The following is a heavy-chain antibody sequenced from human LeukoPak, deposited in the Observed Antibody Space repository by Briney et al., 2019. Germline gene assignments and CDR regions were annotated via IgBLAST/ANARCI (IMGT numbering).Heavy chain of an antibody. CDR3: ARDHRYSSSWYYFDY. CDR1: GGSISSSNYY. J-gene: IGHJ4*02. V-gene: IGHV4-39*07. D-gene: IGHD6-13*01. CDR2: VYYSGST. Sequence: SETLSLTCTVSGGSISSSNYYWGWIRQPPGKGLEWIGNVYYSGSTYYNPSLKSRVTISVDTSKNQFSLKLSSVTAADTAVYYCARDHRYSSSWYYFDYWGQGTLVTVSS.